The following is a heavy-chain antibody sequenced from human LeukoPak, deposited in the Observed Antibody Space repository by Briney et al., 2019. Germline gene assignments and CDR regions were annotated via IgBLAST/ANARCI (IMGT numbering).Heavy chain of an antibody. CDR2: INPSGGST. CDR3: AREGRSIFGVVMASYYYYYMDV. J-gene: IGHJ6*03. CDR1: GYTFTSYY. D-gene: IGHD3-3*01. V-gene: IGHV1-46*01. Sequence: GASVKVSCKASGYTFTSYYMHWVRQAPGQGLEWMGIINPSGGSTSYAQKFQGRVTMTRDMSTSTVYMELSSLRSEDTAVYYCAREGRSIFGVVMASYYYYYMDVWGKGTTVTVSS.